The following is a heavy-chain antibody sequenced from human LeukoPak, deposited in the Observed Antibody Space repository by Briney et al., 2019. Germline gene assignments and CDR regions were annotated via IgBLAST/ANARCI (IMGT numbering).Heavy chain of an antibody. D-gene: IGHD3-22*01. CDR3: ARGVVINHSYYYYMDV. Sequence: SETLSLTCAVSGGSFSGYFWSWIRQSSGKGLEWIGEIHNSGTTNYNPSLNSRVTISEDTSKNQFYLKLSSVTAADTAVYYCARGVVINHSYYYYMDVWGKGTTVTVSS. J-gene: IGHJ6*03. CDR1: GGSFSGYF. V-gene: IGHV4-34*01. CDR2: IHNSGTT.